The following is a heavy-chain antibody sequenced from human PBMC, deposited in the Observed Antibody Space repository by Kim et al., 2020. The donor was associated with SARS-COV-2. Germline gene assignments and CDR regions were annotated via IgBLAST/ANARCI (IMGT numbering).Heavy chain of an antibody. CDR3: ARGLVGGWLQLRQFDY. J-gene: IGHJ4*02. V-gene: IGHV5-51*01. CDR1: GYSFTSYW. Sequence: GESLKISCKGSGYSFTSYWIGWVRQMPGKGLEWMGIIYPGDSDTRYSPSFQGQVTISADKSISTAYLQWSSLKASDTAMYYCARGLVGGWLQLRQFDYWGQGTLVTVSS. D-gene: IGHD5-12*01. CDR2: IYPGDSDT.